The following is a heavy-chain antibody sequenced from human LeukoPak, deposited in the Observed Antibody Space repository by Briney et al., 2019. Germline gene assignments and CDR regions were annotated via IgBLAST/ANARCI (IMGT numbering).Heavy chain of an antibody. CDR1: GGTFSSYA. V-gene: IGHV1-18*01. CDR2: ISTYNGNT. D-gene: IGHD3-22*01. Sequence: ASVKVSCKASGGTFSSYAISWVRQAPGQGLEWMGWISTYNGNTNYEQKLQGRVTMTTDTSTSTAYMELRSLRSDDTAVYYCARYPEVRDWFDPWGQGTLVTVSS. CDR3: ARYPEVRDWFDP. J-gene: IGHJ5*02.